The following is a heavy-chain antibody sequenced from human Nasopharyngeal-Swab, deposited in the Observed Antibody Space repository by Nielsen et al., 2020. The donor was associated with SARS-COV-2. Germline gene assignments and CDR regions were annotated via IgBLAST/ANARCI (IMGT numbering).Heavy chain of an antibody. Sequence: GESLKISCAASGFTFSSYWMHWVRQAPGKGLVWVSRINSDGSSTSYADSVKGRFTISRDNAKNTLYLQMNSLRAEDTAVYYCARVSSLIAAAGTPWFDPWGQGTLVTVSS. V-gene: IGHV3-74*01. CDR3: ARVSSLIAAAGTPWFDP. CDR1: GFTFSSYW. CDR2: INSDGSST. D-gene: IGHD6-13*01. J-gene: IGHJ5*02.